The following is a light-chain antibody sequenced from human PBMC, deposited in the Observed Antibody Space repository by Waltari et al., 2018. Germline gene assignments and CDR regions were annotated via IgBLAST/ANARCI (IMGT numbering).Light chain of an antibody. CDR3: QAWDRGTVI. CDR1: NIGTYS. V-gene: IGLV3-21*01. CDR2: YDR. Sequence: SYVVTQPPSVSVAPGETAPITCGGDNIGTYSVHWYQQKAGQAPVLVIFYDRDRPSGIPDRFSGSNSGNTATLTISRVEAGDEARYYCQAWDRGTVIFGGGTKLTVL. J-gene: IGLJ2*01.